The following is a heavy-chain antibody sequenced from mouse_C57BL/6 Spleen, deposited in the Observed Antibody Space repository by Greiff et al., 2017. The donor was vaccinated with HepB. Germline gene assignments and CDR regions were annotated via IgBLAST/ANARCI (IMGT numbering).Heavy chain of an antibody. V-gene: IGHV3-6*01. J-gene: IGHJ2*01. D-gene: IGHD1-1*01. CDR1: GYSITSGYY. CDR2: ISYDGSN. Sequence: EVQRVESGPGLVKPSQSLSLTCSVTGYSITSGYYWNWIRQFPGNKLEWMGYISYDGSNNYNPSLKNRISITRDTSKNQFFLKLNSVTTEDTATYYCARETTTVVATDYFDYWGQGTTLTVSS. CDR3: ARETTTVVATDYFDY.